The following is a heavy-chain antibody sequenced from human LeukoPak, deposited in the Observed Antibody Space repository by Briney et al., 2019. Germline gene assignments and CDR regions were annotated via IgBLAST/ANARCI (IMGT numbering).Heavy chain of an antibody. CDR2: IYTRGST. CDR3: AREGLNMVRGVIPKEAWGWFDP. Sequence: SQTLSLTCSVSGGSISGGSYYWSWIRQPAGKGLEWIGRIYTRGSTNYNPSLQSRVTISVDTSKNQFLLKLTSVTAADTAVYYCAREGLNMVRGVIPKEAWGWFDPWGQGTLVTVSS. J-gene: IGHJ5*02. CDR1: GGSISGGSYY. V-gene: IGHV4-61*02. D-gene: IGHD3-10*01.